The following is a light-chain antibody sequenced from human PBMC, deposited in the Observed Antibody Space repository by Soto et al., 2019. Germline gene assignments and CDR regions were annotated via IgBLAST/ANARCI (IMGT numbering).Light chain of an antibody. V-gene: IGKV3-20*01. Sequence: DIVLTQSPCTLSVSLGERATLSCRASQSVTNSYLAWYQQKPGQAPRLLIYAASSRATGIPDRFSGSGSGTDFSLTISRLEPEDFAVYYCQQYGGSLRTFGGGTRVEMK. CDR2: AAS. CDR3: QQYGGSLRT. J-gene: IGKJ4*01. CDR1: QSVTNSY.